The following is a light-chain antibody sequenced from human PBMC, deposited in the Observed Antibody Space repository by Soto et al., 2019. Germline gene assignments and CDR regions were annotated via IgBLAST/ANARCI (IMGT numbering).Light chain of an antibody. CDR2: WAS. J-gene: IGKJ1*01. Sequence: DIVMTQSPDSLAVSLGERATINCTSSQNVLYSSNKNYLAWFQQKPGQPPTLLIYWASARESGVPDRFSGSGSGTDFTLTISSLQAEDVAVYYCQQYYSTPWTFGHGTNVEIK. V-gene: IGKV4-1*01. CDR3: QQYYSTPWT. CDR1: QNVLYSSNKNY.